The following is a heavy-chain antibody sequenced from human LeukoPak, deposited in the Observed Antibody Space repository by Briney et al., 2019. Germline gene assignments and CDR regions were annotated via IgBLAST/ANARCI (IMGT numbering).Heavy chain of an antibody. J-gene: IGHJ4*02. CDR3: ARAGQEWFGELGFDQ. Sequence: PGGSLRLSCAASGFTFSSYSMNWVRQAPGKGLEWVANIKQDGSEKYYVDSVKGRFTISRDNAKNSLYLQTNSLRAEDTAVYYCARAGQEWFGELGFDQWGQGTLVIVSS. V-gene: IGHV3-7*01. D-gene: IGHD3-10*01. CDR1: GFTFSSYS. CDR2: IKQDGSEK.